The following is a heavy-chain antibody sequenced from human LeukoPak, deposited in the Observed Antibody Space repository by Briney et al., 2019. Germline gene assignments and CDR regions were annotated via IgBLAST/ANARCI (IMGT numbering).Heavy chain of an antibody. CDR3: ARDRGSGWYYYFDY. CDR1: GFTFNSYW. V-gene: IGHV3-7*01. J-gene: IGHJ4*02. D-gene: IGHD6-19*01. Sequence: GGSLRLSCAASGFTFNSYWMSWVRQAPGKGLEWVANIKEDGSEKYYVDSVKGRFTISRDNGKNSLYLQMNSLRAEDTAVYYCARDRGSGWYYYFDYWGQGTLVTVSS. CDR2: IKEDGSEK.